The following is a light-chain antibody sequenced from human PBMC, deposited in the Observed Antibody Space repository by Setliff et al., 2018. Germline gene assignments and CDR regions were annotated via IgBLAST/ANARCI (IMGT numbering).Light chain of an antibody. Sequence: QSVLTQPRSVSGSPGQSVTISCTGTNSDVGGYKYVSWYQQHPGKAPRFMIYDVSKRPSGVPDRFSGSKSGNTASLTISGLQAEDEADYYCCSYAGIYTYVFGSGTNVTVL. CDR2: DVS. CDR3: CSYAGIYTYV. V-gene: IGLV2-11*01. CDR1: NSDVGGYKY. J-gene: IGLJ1*01.